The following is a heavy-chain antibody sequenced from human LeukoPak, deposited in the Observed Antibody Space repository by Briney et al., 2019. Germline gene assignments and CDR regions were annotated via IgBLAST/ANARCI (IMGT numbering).Heavy chain of an antibody. V-gene: IGHV1-46*01. CDR2: INPSDGST. D-gene: IGHD3-3*01. Sequence: ASVKVSCKASGYTFTSYYMHWVRQAPGQGLEWMGIINPSDGSTTYAQKFQGRVTMTRDTSTSTVYMELGSLRSEDTAVYYCARQGSTILGVLITYYFDYWAQGTLVIVSS. CDR1: GYTFTSYY. CDR3: ARQGSTILGVLITYYFDY. J-gene: IGHJ4*02.